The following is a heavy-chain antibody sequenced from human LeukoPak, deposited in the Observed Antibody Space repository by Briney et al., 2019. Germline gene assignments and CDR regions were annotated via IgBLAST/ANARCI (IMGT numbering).Heavy chain of an antibody. Sequence: SETLSLTCTVSGGSFSSYYWSWIRQPPGKGLEWIGYIYYSGSTNYNPSLKSRVTISVDTSKNQFSLKLSSVTAADTAVYYCARNGMVRGISFFDYWGQGTLVTVSS. V-gene: IGHV4-59*01. D-gene: IGHD3-10*01. CDR1: GGSFSSYY. CDR2: IYYSGST. J-gene: IGHJ4*02. CDR3: ARNGMVRGISFFDY.